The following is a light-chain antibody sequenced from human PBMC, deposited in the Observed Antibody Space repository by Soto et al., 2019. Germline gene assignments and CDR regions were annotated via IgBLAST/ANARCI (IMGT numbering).Light chain of an antibody. CDR3: QQSKGAPPHT. Sequence: DTQMTQSPPSLSASVGDTVTITCRASQTVQNYVNWYQQKPGKAPKLLIFAASTLQSGVPSRFSGSGSGTDFSLTISSLQTEDFATYYCQQSKGAPPHTFGQGTKLEIK. CDR1: QTVQNY. J-gene: IGKJ2*01. CDR2: AAS. V-gene: IGKV1-39*01.